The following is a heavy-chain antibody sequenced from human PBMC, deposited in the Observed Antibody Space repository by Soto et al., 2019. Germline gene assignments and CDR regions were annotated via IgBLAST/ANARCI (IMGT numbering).Heavy chain of an antibody. D-gene: IGHD6-13*01. Sequence: QVQLVESGGGVVQPGRSLRLSCAASGFTFSSYGMHWVRQAPGKGLEWVAVISYDGSNKYYADSVKGRFTISRDNSKNAXYPXMNSLRAEDTAVYYCAKDRSAAGKEGGGYYYGMDVWGQGTTVTVSS. CDR1: GFTFSSYG. J-gene: IGHJ6*02. V-gene: IGHV3-30*18. CDR3: AKDRSAAGKEGGGYYYGMDV. CDR2: ISYDGSNK.